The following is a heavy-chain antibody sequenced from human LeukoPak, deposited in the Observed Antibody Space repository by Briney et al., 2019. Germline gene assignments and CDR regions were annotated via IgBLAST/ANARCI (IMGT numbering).Heavy chain of an antibody. CDR2: TYYSGTI. J-gene: IGHJ3*01. CDR3: ARLMADPNAFDF. D-gene: IGHD2-8*01. Sequence: SETLSLTCTVSGDSLRSASYYWAWIRQPPGKGLEWIGTTYYSGTISYNSSLKSRVTISVDTSKNQVSLTVTSVTAADTAMFYCARLMADPNAFDFWGQGTMVTVSS. CDR1: GDSLRSASYY. V-gene: IGHV4-39*01.